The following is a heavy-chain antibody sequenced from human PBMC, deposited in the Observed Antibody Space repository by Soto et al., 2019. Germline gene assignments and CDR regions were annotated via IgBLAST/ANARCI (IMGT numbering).Heavy chain of an antibody. CDR3: VHYYDTGDYLTYGMDV. CDR1: GFSVSDNY. Sequence: EVQLAESGGSLIQPGGSLRLSCAASGFSVSDNYMSWVRQAPGKGLEWVSVIYSGGQSFYADSVKGRFSTSSDNTKNTLLLQMNSPRAEDTAVCHSVHYYDTGDYLTYGMDVRGQGTRVTVS. V-gene: IGHV3-53*01. D-gene: IGHD3-22*01. CDR2: IYSGGQS. J-gene: IGHJ6*02.